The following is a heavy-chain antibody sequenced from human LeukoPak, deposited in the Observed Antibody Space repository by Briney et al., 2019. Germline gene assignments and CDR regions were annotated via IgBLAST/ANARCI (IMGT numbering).Heavy chain of an antibody. J-gene: IGHJ3*02. V-gene: IGHV4-31*03. D-gene: IGHD5-18*01. CDR3: AGAPIQLWLRHAFDI. Sequence: SQTLSLTCTVSGGSISSGGYYWSWIRQHPGKGLEWIGYIYYSGSTYYNPSLKSRVTISVDTSKNQFSLKLSSVTAADTAVYYCAGAPIQLWLRHAFDIWGQGTMVTVSS. CDR2: IYYSGST. CDR1: GGSISSGGYY.